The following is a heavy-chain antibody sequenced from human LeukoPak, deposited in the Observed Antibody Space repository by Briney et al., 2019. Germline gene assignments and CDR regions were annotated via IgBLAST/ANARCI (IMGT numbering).Heavy chain of an antibody. D-gene: IGHD3-10*01. CDR2: VTSSGSST. J-gene: IGHJ4*02. Sequence: GGSRRPSWAPSGFSTVTNYMGWIRHLPGKGLGWIPYVTSSGSSTKYADSVKGRFTISRDNAKNSVALQMNSLRAEDTAVYYCARERRGSYYAFESWGQGTLVTVSS. CDR1: GFSTVTNY. CDR3: ARERRGSYYAFES. V-gene: IGHV3-11*01.